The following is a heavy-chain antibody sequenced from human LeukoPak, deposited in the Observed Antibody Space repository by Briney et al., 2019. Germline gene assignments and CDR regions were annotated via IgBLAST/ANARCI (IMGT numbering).Heavy chain of an antibody. CDR3: AKDLLERWLHAFDY. CDR2: IRYDGRNK. D-gene: IGHD5-24*01. J-gene: IGHJ4*02. Sequence: GGSLRLSCAASGFTFSSYGMHWVRQAPGKGLEWVAFIRYDGRNKYYADSVKGRFTISRDNSKNTLYLQMNSLRAEDTAVYYCAKDLLERWLHAFDYWGQGTLVTVSS. CDR1: GFTFSSYG. V-gene: IGHV3-30*02.